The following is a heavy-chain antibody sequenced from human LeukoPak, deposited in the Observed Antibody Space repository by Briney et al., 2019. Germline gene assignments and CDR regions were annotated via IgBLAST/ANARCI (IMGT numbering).Heavy chain of an antibody. D-gene: IGHD2-21*02. CDR1: GFTFSSYG. CDR3: ARDRGGDIPFDY. V-gene: IGHV3-33*01. CDR2: IWYDGSNK. Sequence: GGSLRLSCAASGFTFSSYGMHWVRQAPGKGLEWVAVIWYDGSNKYYADSVKGRFTISRDNSKNTLYLQMNSQRAEDTAVYYCARDRGGDIPFDYWGQGTLVTVSS. J-gene: IGHJ4*02.